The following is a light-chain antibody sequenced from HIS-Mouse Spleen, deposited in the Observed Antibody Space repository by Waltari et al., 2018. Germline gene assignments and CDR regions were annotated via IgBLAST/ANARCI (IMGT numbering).Light chain of an antibody. CDR1: SSNIGNNY. J-gene: IGLJ1*01. V-gene: IGLV1-51*01. CDR2: DNN. Sequence: QSVLTQPPSVSAAPGQKVTIPCSGSSSNIGNNYVHWYQQLPATAPKLLIYDNNKRPSGIPDRFSGSKSGTSATLGITGLQTGDEADYYCGTWDSSLSSYVFGTGTKVTVL. CDR3: GTWDSSLSSYV.